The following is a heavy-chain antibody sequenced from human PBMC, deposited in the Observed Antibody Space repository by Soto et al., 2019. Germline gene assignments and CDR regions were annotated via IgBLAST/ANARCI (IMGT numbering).Heavy chain of an antibody. D-gene: IGHD5-18*01. Sequence: SETLSVTWGAEGGSVSDYYWGWIRQPPGKGLEWIGEVNHSGVTNYNPSLKSRVTISVDTSKKQFSLNLSSVTAADTAIYYCARGRWVVRQGYSSYFGCWGHGPLVPAS. CDR1: GGSVSDYY. CDR3: ARGRWVVRQGYSSYFGC. V-gene: IGHV4-34*01. CDR2: VNHSGVT. J-gene: IGHJ4*01.